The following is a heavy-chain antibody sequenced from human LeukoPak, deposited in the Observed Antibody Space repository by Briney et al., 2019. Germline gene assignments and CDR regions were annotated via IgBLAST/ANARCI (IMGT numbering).Heavy chain of an antibody. CDR1: GYTLTELS. CDR2: FDPEDGET. Sequence: ASVKVSCKVSGYTLTELSMHWVRQAPGKGLEWMGGFDPEDGETIYAQKFQGRVTMTEDTSTDTAYMELSSLRSEDTAVYYCATVWYSSFGTTRGWFDPWGQGTLVTVSS. D-gene: IGHD6-19*01. J-gene: IGHJ5*02. CDR3: ATVWYSSFGTTRGWFDP. V-gene: IGHV1-24*01.